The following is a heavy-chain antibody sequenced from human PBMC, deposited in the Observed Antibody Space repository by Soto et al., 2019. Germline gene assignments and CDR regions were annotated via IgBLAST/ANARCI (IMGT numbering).Heavy chain of an antibody. D-gene: IGHD3-10*01. CDR3: ARDVITMVRGVIIGGPFDY. J-gene: IGHJ4*02. V-gene: IGHV6-1*01. CDR1: GDSVSSNSAA. CDR2: TYYRSKWYN. Sequence: PSQTLSLTCAISGDSVSSNSAAWNWLRQSPSRGLEWLGRTYYRSKWYNDYAVSGKSRITINPDTSKNQFFLHLNSVTPEDTAVYYCARDVITMVRGVIIGGPFDYWGQGTLVTVSS.